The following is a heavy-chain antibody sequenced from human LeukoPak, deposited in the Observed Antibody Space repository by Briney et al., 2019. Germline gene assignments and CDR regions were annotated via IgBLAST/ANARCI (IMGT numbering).Heavy chain of an antibody. Sequence: PGRSLRLSCAASGFTFDDYAMHWVRQAPGKGLEWVSGISWNSGSMGYAGSVKGRFTISRDNAKNSLYLQMNSLRAEDMALYYCAKDDCSTSSCSIDYWGQGTLVTVSS. J-gene: IGHJ4*02. CDR1: GFTFDDYA. V-gene: IGHV3-9*03. CDR2: ISWNSGSM. D-gene: IGHD2-2*01. CDR3: AKDDCSTSSCSIDY.